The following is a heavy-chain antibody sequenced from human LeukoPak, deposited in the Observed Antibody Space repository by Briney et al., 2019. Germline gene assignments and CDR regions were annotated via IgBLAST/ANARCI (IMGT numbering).Heavy chain of an antibody. V-gene: IGHV3-23*01. CDR2: ISGSGGST. CDR3: AKRSRVAVAGPYYYYYYMDV. Sequence: PGGSLRLSCAASGFAFSSYAMSWVRQAPGKGLEWVSAISGSGGSTYYADSVEGRFTISRDNSKNTLYLQMNSLRAEDTAVYYCAKRSRVAVAGPYYYYYYMDVWGKGTTVTVSS. J-gene: IGHJ6*03. D-gene: IGHD6-19*01. CDR1: GFAFSSYA.